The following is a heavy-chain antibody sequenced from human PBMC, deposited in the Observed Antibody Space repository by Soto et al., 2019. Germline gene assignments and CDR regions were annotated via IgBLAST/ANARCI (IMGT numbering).Heavy chain of an antibody. D-gene: IGHD1-26*01. V-gene: IGHV3-30*18. CDR1: GFTFSSYG. Sequence: QVQLVESGGGVVQPGRSLRLSCAASGFTFSSYGMHWVRQAPGKGLEWVAVISYDGSNKYYADSVKGRFTISRDNSKNTLYLQMNSLRAEDTAVYYCAKDVVVGATTGLGDYYHYYGMDVWGQGTTVTVSS. J-gene: IGHJ6*02. CDR3: AKDVVVGATTGLGDYYHYYGMDV. CDR2: ISYDGSNK.